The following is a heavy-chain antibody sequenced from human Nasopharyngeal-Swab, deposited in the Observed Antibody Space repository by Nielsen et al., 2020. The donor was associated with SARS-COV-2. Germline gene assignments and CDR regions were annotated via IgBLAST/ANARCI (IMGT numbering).Heavy chain of an antibody. CDR3: AREKAYCGGDCYHWFDP. V-gene: IGHV1-69*10. Sequence: SVNVSCKASGGTFSSYAISWVRQAPGQGLEWMGGIIPILGIANYAQKFQGRVTITADKATSTAYMELSSLRSEDTAVYYCAREKAYCGGDCYHWFDPWGQGTLVTVSS. D-gene: IGHD2-21*02. CDR2: IIPILGIA. J-gene: IGHJ5*02. CDR1: GGTFSSYA.